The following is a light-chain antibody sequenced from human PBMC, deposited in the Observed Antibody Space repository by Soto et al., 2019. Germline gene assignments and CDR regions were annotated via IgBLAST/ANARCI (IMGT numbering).Light chain of an antibody. J-gene: IGKJ2*01. Sequence: EIVMTQSPATLSVSPGERATLSCRASQSVSSNLAWYQQKPGQPPSLLIYGASARATGIPARFSGSGSGTEFTLTISNLQSEDFAVYHCQHYNNWPFTVGQGTKVDSK. CDR2: GAS. V-gene: IGKV3-15*01. CDR1: QSVSSN. CDR3: QHYNNWPFT.